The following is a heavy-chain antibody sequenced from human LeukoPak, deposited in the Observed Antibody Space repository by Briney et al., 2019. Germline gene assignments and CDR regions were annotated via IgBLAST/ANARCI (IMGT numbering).Heavy chain of an antibody. CDR3: ARGRGTGTNTGALDY. V-gene: IGHV4-31*03. D-gene: IGHD7-27*01. CDR1: GGSISSGAF. J-gene: IGHJ4*02. Sequence: SETLSLTCTVSGGSISSGAFWAWIRQLPGKGLEWIGYIYYSGSTYYNPSLESRLTMSIATSKNHFSLKLTSVTAADTAVYYCARGRGTGTNTGALDYWGRGTLVTVSS. CDR2: IYYSGST.